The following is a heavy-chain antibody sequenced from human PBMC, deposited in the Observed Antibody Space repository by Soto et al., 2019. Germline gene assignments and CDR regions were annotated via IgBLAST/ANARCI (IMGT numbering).Heavy chain of an antibody. D-gene: IGHD1-1*01. CDR3: ARGLGNDIRTYYYYGMDV. CDR1: GYTFTGYD. CDR2: MNPNSGNT. J-gene: IGHJ6*02. Sequence: DAVKVSCKASGYTFTGYDINWVRQATGQGLEWMGWMNPNSGNTGYAQKFQGRVTMTRNTSISTAYMELSSLRSEDTAVYYRARGLGNDIRTYYYYGMDVWGQGTTVTVSS. V-gene: IGHV1-8*01.